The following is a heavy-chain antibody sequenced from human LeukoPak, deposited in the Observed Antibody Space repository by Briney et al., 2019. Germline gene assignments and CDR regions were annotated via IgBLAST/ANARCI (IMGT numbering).Heavy chain of an antibody. CDR2: IPYDGSNK. Sequence: GGSLRLSCAASGFTFSSYGMHWVRQAPGKGLEWVAVIPYDGSNKYYADSVKGRFTISRDNAKKSLYLQMNSLRAEDTAVYYCARDADTAMVTGRFDKWGQGTLVTVSS. CDR1: GFTFSSYG. J-gene: IGHJ4*02. CDR3: ARDADTAMVTGRFDK. V-gene: IGHV3-30*03. D-gene: IGHD5-18*01.